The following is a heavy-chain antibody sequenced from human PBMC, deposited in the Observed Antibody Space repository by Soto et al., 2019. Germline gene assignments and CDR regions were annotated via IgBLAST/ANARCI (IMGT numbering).Heavy chain of an antibody. CDR1: GYTFTSYD. CDR2: MNPNSGNT. J-gene: IGHJ6*03. V-gene: IGHV1-8*01. D-gene: IGHD1-26*01. Sequence: QVQLVQYGAEVKKPGASVKVSCKASGYTFTSYDINWVRQATGQGLEWMGWMNPNSGNTGYAQKLQGRVTMTRNTSISTAYMELSSLRSEDTDVYYCARGLKRDLGYYYYMDVWGKGTTVTVSS. CDR3: ARGLKRDLGYYYYMDV.